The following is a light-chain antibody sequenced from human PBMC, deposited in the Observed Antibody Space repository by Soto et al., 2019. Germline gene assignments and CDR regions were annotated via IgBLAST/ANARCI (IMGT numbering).Light chain of an antibody. J-gene: IGKJ3*01. CDR1: QSVSSSY. Sequence: EIVLTQSPGTLSLSPGERATLSYRASQSVSSSYLAWYQQKPGQAPRLLLYGASSRSPGIPVRFSGSGSGTDFTLTISRLEPEDFAVYYYQQYGSSLLFTFGPGTKVDIK. CDR3: QQYGSSLLFT. CDR2: GAS. V-gene: IGKV3-20*01.